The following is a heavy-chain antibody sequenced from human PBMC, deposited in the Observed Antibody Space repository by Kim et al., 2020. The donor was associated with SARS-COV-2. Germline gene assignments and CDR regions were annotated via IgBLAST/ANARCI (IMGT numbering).Heavy chain of an antibody. Sequence: GGSLRLSCAASGFTFRSDYMTWARQAPGKGLQWVATIKQDGSAASYDDSVKGRFTVSRDNANNALYLEMNSLRAEDTAIYYCARKRYYYDTNYMGWFDLWGQGTLVTVSS. V-gene: IGHV3-7*01. D-gene: IGHD3-22*01. CDR1: GFTFRSDY. CDR3: ARKRYYYDTNYMGWFDL. CDR2: IKQDGSAA. J-gene: IGHJ5*02.